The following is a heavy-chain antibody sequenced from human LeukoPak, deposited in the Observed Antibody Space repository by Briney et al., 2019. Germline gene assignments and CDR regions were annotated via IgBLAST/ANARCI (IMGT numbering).Heavy chain of an antibody. CDR3: AREDRVSSWYWGWFDP. J-gene: IGHJ5*02. V-gene: IGHV1-46*01. CDR1: GYTFTNYG. Sequence: ASVKVSCKTSGYTFTNYGISWVRQAPGQGLEWMGIINPSGGSTSYAQKFQGRVTMTRDTSTSTVYMELSSLRSEDTAVYYCAREDRVSSWYWGWFDPWGQGTLVTVSS. CDR2: INPSGGST. D-gene: IGHD6-13*01.